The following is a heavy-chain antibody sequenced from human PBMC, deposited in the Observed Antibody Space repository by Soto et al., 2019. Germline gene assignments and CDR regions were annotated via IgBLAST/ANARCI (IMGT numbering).Heavy chain of an antibody. Sequence: GASVKVSCKASGYTFTTYGISWVRQAPGQGLEWMGWISANSGNTKYAQKLQGRLTMTRDTSTGTAYMELRNLISDDTAFYFCARDVNYAIDYWGQGALVTVSS. V-gene: IGHV1-18*01. J-gene: IGHJ4*02. D-gene: IGHD1-7*01. CDR1: GYTFTTYG. CDR2: ISANSGNT. CDR3: ARDVNYAIDY.